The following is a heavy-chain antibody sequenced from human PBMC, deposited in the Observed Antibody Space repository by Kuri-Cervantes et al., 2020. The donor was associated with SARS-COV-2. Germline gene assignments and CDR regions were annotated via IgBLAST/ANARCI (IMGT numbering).Heavy chain of an antibody. J-gene: IGHJ4*02. Sequence: GGSLRLSCAASGFTFSDYYMSWIRQAPGKGLEWVSYISSSGSTIYYADSVKGRFTISRDNAKNSLYLQMNSLRAEDTAVYYCASRSSSWSPLDYWGQGTLVTVSS. CDR3: ASRSSSWSPLDY. D-gene: IGHD6-13*01. CDR2: ISSSGSTI. V-gene: IGHV3-11*04. CDR1: GFTFSDYY.